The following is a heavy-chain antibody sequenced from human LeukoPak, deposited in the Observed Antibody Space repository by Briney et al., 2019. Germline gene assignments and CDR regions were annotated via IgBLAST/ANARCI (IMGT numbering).Heavy chain of an antibody. CDR3: AGPIAAPDAFDI. V-gene: IGHV1-69*13. D-gene: IGHD6-13*01. CDR1: GGTFSSYA. J-gene: IGHJ3*02. CDR2: IIPIFGTA. Sequence: RASVRVSRKASGGTFSSYAISWVRQAPGQGLEWMGGIIPIFGTANYAQKFQGRVTITADESTSTAYMELSSLRSEDTAVYYCAGPIAAPDAFDIWGQGTMVTVSS.